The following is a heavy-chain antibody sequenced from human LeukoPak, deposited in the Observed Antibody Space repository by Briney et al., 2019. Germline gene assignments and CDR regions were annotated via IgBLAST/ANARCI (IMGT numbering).Heavy chain of an antibody. CDR2: IYSGGST. J-gene: IGHJ4*02. D-gene: IGHD5-12*01. V-gene: IGHV3-66*01. CDR1: GFTVSSNY. CDR3: ARGPSGYHNT. Sequence: GGSLRLSCAASGFTVSSNYMSWVRQAPGKGLEWVSIIYSGGSTYYADSVKGRFTISRDNSKNTLYLQMNSLRAEDTAVYNCARGPSGYHNTGGQGTLVTVSS.